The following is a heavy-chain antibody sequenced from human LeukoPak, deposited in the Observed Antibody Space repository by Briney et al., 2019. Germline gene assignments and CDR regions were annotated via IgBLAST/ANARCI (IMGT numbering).Heavy chain of an antibody. D-gene: IGHD6-19*01. CDR3: ARRPSSGWYYFDY. J-gene: IGHJ4*02. Sequence: GESLKISCQGSGYSFTSYWIGWVRQMPGKGLEWMGIIYPGDSDTRYGPSFQGQVTISADKSISTAYLQWSSLKASDTAMYYCARRPSSGWYYFDYWGQGTLVTVSS. CDR1: GYSFTSYW. CDR2: IYPGDSDT. V-gene: IGHV5-51*01.